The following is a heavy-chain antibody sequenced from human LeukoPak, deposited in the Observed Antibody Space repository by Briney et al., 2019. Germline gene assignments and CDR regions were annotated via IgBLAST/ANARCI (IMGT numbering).Heavy chain of an antibody. CDR1: GFTFSSYA. Sequence: SGGSLRLSCAASGFTFSSYAMTWVRQAPGKGLEWISAISGSAYSTSYADSVKGRFTISRDNSKNTLYLQMNSLRAEDTAIYYCARNTSGFKLGDAFDIWGKGTMVTVSS. V-gene: IGHV3-23*01. CDR3: ARNTSGFKLGDAFDI. J-gene: IGHJ3*02. D-gene: IGHD3-22*01. CDR2: ISGSAYST.